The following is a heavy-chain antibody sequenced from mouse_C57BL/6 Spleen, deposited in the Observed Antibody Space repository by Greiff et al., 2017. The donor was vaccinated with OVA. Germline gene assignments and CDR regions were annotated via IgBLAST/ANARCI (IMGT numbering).Heavy chain of an antibody. CDR2: IDPSDSYT. Sequence: QVQLQQSGAELVKPGASVKLSCKASGYTFTSYWMQWVKQRPGQGLEWIGEIDPSDSYTNYNQKFKGKATLTVDTSSSTAYMQLSSLTSEDSAVYYCARGDDYDVRWFAYWGQGTLVTVSA. D-gene: IGHD2-4*01. V-gene: IGHV1-50*01. CDR1: GYTFTSYW. J-gene: IGHJ3*01. CDR3: ARGDDYDVRWFAY.